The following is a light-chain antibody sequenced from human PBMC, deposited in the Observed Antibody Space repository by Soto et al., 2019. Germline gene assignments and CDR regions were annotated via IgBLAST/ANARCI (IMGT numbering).Light chain of an antibody. V-gene: IGLV2-14*03. Sequence: QSALTQPASVSGSPGQSITISCTGTSSDVGGYNHVSWYQQHPGKAPKLMIYDVTDRPSGVSNRFSGSKSGNTASLAISGLHAEDEADYYCNSYTSTNTLVFGGGTKHTVL. CDR1: SSDVGGYNH. J-gene: IGLJ2*01. CDR2: DVT. CDR3: NSYTSTNTLV.